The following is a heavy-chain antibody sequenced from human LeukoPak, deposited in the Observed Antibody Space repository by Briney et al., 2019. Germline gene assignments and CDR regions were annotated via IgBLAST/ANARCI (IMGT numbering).Heavy chain of an antibody. CDR1: GFTFSSYA. V-gene: IGHV3-23*01. D-gene: IGHD5-12*01. CDR2: ISGSGGSS. Sequence: GGSLRLSCAASGFTFSSYAMSWVRQAPGKGLEWVSAISGSGGSSYYADSVKGRFTISRDNSKNTLYLQMNSLRAEDTAVYYCAKDRYSGYDSPLGGSNYWGQGTLVTVSS. CDR3: AKDRYSGYDSPLGGSNY. J-gene: IGHJ4*02.